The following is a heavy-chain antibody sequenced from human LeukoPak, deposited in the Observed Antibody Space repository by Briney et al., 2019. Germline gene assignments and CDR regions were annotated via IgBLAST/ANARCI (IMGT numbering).Heavy chain of an antibody. CDR2: ISGSGGST. D-gene: IGHD3-22*01. CDR3: TYYESSGYYYVVDY. V-gene: IGHV3-23*01. CDR1: GFTFSSYA. Sequence: GGSLRLSCAASGFTFSSYAMSWVRQAPGKGLEWVSTISGSGGSTYYADSVRGRFTISRDNSKNTLYLQMNSLKTEDTAVYYCTYYESSGYYYVVDYWGRGTLVTVSS. J-gene: IGHJ4*02.